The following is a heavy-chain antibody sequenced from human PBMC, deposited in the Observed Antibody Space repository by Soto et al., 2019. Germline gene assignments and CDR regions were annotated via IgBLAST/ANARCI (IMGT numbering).Heavy chain of an antibody. CDR3: ARDLNYLDY. CDR1: GFIVSSNY. Sequence: EVQLVESGGGLIQPGGSLRLSCAVYGFIVSSNYMSWVRQAPGKGLEWVSVIYSGGNTYYADSVKGRFTFSRDNSKNTLYLQMNSLRAEDTAVYYCARDLNYLDYWGQGTLVTVSS. V-gene: IGHV3-53*01. J-gene: IGHJ4*02. CDR2: IYSGGNT.